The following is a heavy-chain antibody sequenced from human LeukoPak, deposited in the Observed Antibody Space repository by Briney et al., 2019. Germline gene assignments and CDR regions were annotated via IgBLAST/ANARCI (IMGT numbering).Heavy chain of an antibody. Sequence: SETLSLTCTVSGGSITNYYWTWIRQPPGKGLEWIGYIFYTGSDNSNYNPSLRSRVTMSVDTSKNQFSLKLSSVTAADTAVYYCARTPGDVNSSGWYGYIWFDPWGRGTLVTVSS. J-gene: IGHJ5*02. CDR3: ARTPGDVNSSGWYGYIWFDP. D-gene: IGHD6-19*01. CDR1: GGSITNYY. V-gene: IGHV4-59*12. CDR2: IFYTGSDNS.